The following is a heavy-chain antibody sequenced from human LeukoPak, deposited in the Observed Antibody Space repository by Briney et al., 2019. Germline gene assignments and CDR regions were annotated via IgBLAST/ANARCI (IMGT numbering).Heavy chain of an antibody. V-gene: IGHV3-30*18. CDR1: GFTFSTYG. CDR3: AKDQSVYYYDSRSIDY. CDR2: ISYDGGNK. Sequence: QTGGSLRLSCAASGFTFSTYGMHWVRQAPGKGLEWVAVISYDGGNKYYADSVKGRFTISRDNSKNTLYLQMNSLRAEDTAVYYCAKDQSVYYYDSRSIDYWGQGTLVTVSS. J-gene: IGHJ4*02. D-gene: IGHD3-22*01.